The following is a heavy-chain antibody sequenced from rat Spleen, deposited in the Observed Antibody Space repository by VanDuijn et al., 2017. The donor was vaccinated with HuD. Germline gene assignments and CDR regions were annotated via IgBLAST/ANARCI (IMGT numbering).Heavy chain of an antibody. CDR1: GFSLISYG. CDR3: ARSYGGYTSNWFPY. Sequence: QVQLKESGPGLVQPSQTLSLSCTVSGFSLISYGVNWVRQSPGQGLEWMGGIWGDGSTDYNSALKSRLSISRDTSKSQVFLKMNSLQTDDTVIYFCARSYGGYTSNWFPYWGQGTLVTVSS. J-gene: IGHJ3*01. V-gene: IGHV2-1*01. D-gene: IGHD1-11*01. CDR2: IWGDGST.